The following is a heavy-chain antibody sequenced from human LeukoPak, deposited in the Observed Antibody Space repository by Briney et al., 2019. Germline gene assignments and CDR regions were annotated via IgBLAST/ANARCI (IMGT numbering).Heavy chain of an antibody. CDR1: GFTFSSYW. V-gene: IGHV1-46*01. Sequence: ASVKVSCKASGFTFSSYWMHWVRQAPGQGLEWLGLINPAGTITVFARKFQGRATVTRDTSASTVYMELNTLTSEDTAVYYCVREDNSPYKYFDHWGQGTLVTVSS. CDR2: INPAGTIT. J-gene: IGHJ4*02. CDR3: VREDNSPYKYFDH. D-gene: IGHD1-1*01.